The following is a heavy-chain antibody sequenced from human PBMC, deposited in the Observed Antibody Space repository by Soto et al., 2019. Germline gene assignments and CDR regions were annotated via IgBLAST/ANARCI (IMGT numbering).Heavy chain of an antibody. CDR2: IRSKAYGGTT. D-gene: IGHD1-7*01. CDR3: TREASGLNYLYYYYMDV. CDR1: GFTFGDYA. Sequence: GGSLRLSCTASGFTFGDYAMSWFRQAPGKGLEWVGFIRSKAYGGTTEYAASVKGRFTISRDDSKSIAYLQMNSLKTEDTAVYYCTREASGLNYLYYYYMDVWGKGTTVTVSS. V-gene: IGHV3-49*03. J-gene: IGHJ6*03.